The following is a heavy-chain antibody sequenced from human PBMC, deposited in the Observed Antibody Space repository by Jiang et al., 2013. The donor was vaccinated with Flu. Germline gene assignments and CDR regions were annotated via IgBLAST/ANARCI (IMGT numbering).Heavy chain of an antibody. Sequence: GSGLVKPSGTLSLTCAVSGGSVSSPSDYWAWIRQPPGKALEWIATIYYIGTTYYNPSLKSRVIMSLDISTNQFSLNLMSVTAADTAIYYCARNSSSSPWFDPWGQELRSSSPQ. D-gene: IGHD3-22*01. CDR1: GGSVSSPSDY. J-gene: IGHJ5*02. CDR2: IYYIGTT. V-gene: IGHV4-39*07. CDR3: ARNSSSSPWFDP.